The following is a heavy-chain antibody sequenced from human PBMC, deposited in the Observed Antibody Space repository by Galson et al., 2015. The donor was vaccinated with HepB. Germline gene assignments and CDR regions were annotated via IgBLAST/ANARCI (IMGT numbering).Heavy chain of an antibody. V-gene: IGHV3-7*01. CDR2: IKQDGSEK. CDR1: GFTFSSHR. J-gene: IGHJ4*02. D-gene: IGHD4-11*01. Sequence: SLRLSCAASGFTFSSHRMSWVRQAPGKVLEWVANIKQDGSEKYFVDSVKGRFTISRDNTKNSLYLQMNILRAEDTAVYYCARDRFLGYSNDYWGQGTLVTVSS. CDR3: ARDRFLGYSNDY.